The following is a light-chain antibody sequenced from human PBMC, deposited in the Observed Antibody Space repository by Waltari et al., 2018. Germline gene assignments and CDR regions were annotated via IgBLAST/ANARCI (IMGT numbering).Light chain of an antibody. Sequence: QSALTQPASISGSPGQSITISCAGTISDVGSFNLVSWYQYHPGKAPKLMIFEVSQRPSGISDRFSGSKSGTSASLAISGLQSEDEADYYCAAWDDSLNGRWVFGGGTKLTVL. V-gene: IGLV2-14*02. CDR1: ISDVGSFNL. CDR2: EVS. CDR3: AAWDDSLNGRWV. J-gene: IGLJ3*02.